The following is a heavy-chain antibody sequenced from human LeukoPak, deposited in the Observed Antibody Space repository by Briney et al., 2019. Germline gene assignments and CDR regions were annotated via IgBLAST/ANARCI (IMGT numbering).Heavy chain of an antibody. J-gene: IGHJ4*02. CDR2: IFGSGGSP. Sequence: GGSLRLSCGASGFTFGSFAMYWVRQAPGKGLDWIAGIFGSGGSPHYADSVKGRFTISRDNSKNTVYLQINSLRAEDTAVYYCGKTTAGYSSGQKPAWPVDYWGQGTLVTVSS. CDR1: GFTFGSFA. CDR3: GKTTAGYSSGQKPAWPVDY. V-gene: IGHV3-23*01. D-gene: IGHD5-18*01.